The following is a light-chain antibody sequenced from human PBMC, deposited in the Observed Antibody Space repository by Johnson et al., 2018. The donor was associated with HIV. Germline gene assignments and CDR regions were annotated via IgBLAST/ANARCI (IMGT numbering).Light chain of an antibody. J-gene: IGLJ1*01. CDR3: GTWDTSLGAQYV. CDR1: SSNIESNY. CDR2: ENN. Sequence: QSVLTQPPSVSAAPGQKVTISCSGSSSNIESNYVSWYQQLPGALPKLLIFENNKRPSGIPDRFSGSKSGTSATLGIAGLQTGDEADYYCGTWDTSLGAQYVFGSGTKVTVL. V-gene: IGLV1-51*02.